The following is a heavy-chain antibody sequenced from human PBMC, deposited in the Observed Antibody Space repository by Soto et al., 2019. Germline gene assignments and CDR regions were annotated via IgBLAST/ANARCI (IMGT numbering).Heavy chain of an antibody. D-gene: IGHD3-10*01. CDR1: GFTFSSYG. J-gene: IGHJ4*02. CDR3: AKALITMPRVDYFDY. CDR2: TSYDGSNN. V-gene: IGHV3-30*18. Sequence: QVQLVESGGGVVQPGRSLRLSCVASGFTFSSYGMHWVRQAPGKGLEWVAVTSYDGSNNYYADSVNGRFTISRDNSKNTLYLQMNRLRAEDTAVYYCAKALITMPRVDYFDYWGQGTLVTVS.